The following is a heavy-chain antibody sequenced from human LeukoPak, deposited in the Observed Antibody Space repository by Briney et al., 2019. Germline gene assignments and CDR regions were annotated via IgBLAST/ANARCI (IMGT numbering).Heavy chain of an antibody. V-gene: IGHV1-2*02. Sequence: ASVKVSCNASGYTFTGYYMHWVRQAPGQGLEWMGWINPNSGGTNYAQKFQGRVTMTRDTSISTAYMELSRLRSDDTAVYYCARDRDWQQLVYYYYMDVWGKGTTVTISS. D-gene: IGHD6-13*01. CDR1: GYTFTGYY. J-gene: IGHJ6*03. CDR2: INPNSGGT. CDR3: ARDRDWQQLVYYYYMDV.